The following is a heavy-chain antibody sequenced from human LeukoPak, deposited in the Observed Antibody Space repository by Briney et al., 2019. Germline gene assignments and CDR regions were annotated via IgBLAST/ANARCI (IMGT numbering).Heavy chain of an antibody. J-gene: IGHJ4*02. CDR1: GFTFSSYA. CDR3: AKLTGYDYGDYAPFDY. Sequence: GGSLRLSCAASGFTFSSYAMSWVRQAPGKGLEWVSAISGSGGSTYYADSVKGRFTISRDNSKNMLYLQMNSLRAEDTAVYYCAKLTGYDYGDYAPFDYWGQGTLVTVSS. V-gene: IGHV3-23*01. D-gene: IGHD4-17*01. CDR2: ISGSGGST.